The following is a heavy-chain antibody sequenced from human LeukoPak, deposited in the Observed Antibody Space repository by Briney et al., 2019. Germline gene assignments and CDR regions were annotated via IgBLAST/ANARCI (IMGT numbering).Heavy chain of an antibody. D-gene: IGHD6-13*01. J-gene: IGHJ4*02. Sequence: ASETLSLTCAVYGGSFSGYYWSWIRQPPGKGLEWIGEINHSGSTNYNPSLKSRVTISVDTSKNQFSLKLRSVTPADTAVYYCAKYLAATGESHLDYWGQGTLVTVSS. V-gene: IGHV4-34*01. CDR2: INHSGST. CDR1: GGSFSGYY. CDR3: AKYLAATGESHLDY.